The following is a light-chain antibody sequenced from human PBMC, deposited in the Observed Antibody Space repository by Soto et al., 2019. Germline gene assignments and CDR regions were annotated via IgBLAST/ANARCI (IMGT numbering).Light chain of an antibody. J-gene: IGKJ1*01. CDR2: GSS. Sequence: DIQMTQSPSSLSASVGDRVTIACRAGQSVSTYLNWYQQKPDKATKLLIYGSSSLQTGVPSRFSGSGSGTDFTLTISGVQPEDFATYFCQPTYRTPWTFGKGTKGDI. V-gene: IGKV1-39*01. CDR1: QSVSTY. CDR3: QPTYRTPWT.